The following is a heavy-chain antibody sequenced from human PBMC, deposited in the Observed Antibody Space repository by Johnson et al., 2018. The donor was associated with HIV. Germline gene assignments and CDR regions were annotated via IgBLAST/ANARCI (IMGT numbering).Heavy chain of an antibody. Sequence: QVQLVESGGGLVKPGGSLRLSCAASGFSFSDYYMSWIRQAPGKGLEWVSYISSSGSTIYYADFVKGRFTISRDNAKKSMYLQMNSLRAEDTALYYCAGDSTPWGGDHVGYAFDIWGRGTMVTVSS. CDR1: GFSFSDYY. D-gene: IGHD4-17*01. J-gene: IGHJ3*02. V-gene: IGHV3-11*04. CDR3: AGDSTPWGGDHVGYAFDI. CDR2: ISSSGSTI.